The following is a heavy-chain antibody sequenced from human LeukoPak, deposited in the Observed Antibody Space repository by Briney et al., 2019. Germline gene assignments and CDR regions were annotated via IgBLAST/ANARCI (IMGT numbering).Heavy chain of an antibody. CDR2: ISPNSGAT. CDR1: GYSVTDYY. J-gene: IGHJ4*02. D-gene: IGHD3-10*01. Sequence: SVKVSCKASGYSVTDYYLHWVRQVPGQGLECLGWISPNSGATNYAQKFQGRVTMTRDPSINTAYLELSRLTSDDTAVYYCARDGSGMTHFDYWGQGTLVTVSS. V-gene: IGHV1-2*02. CDR3: ARDGSGMTHFDY.